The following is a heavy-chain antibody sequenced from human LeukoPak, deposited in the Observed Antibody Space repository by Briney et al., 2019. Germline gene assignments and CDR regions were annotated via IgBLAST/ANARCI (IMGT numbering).Heavy chain of an antibody. J-gene: IGHJ6*04. Sequence: PGRSLRLSCAASGFTFSSYGMHWVRQAPGKGLEWVALISYDGSNKYYADSVKGRFTISRDNSKNTLYLQMNSLRAEDTAVYYCAKEIGVKQWLVLDCYYGMDVWGKGTTVTVSS. CDR3: AKEIGVKQWLVLDCYYGMDV. D-gene: IGHD6-19*01. V-gene: IGHV3-30*18. CDR1: GFTFSSYG. CDR2: ISYDGSNK.